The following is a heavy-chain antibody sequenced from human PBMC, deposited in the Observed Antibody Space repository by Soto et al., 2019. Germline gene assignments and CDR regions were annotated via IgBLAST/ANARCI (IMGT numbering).Heavy chain of an antibody. V-gene: IGHV3-21*01. D-gene: IGHD3-16*01. CDR1: GFTFSNYS. J-gene: IGHJ5*02. Sequence: EVQLVESGGGLVKPGGSLRLSCAASGFTFSNYSMNWVRQAPGKGLEWVSSISTSSGYRYYADSVKGRFTISRDNAKKSLYLQMNSLRAEVTAVYYCARDLHDYVSFRFDPWGQGTLVTVSS. CDR2: ISTSSGYR. CDR3: ARDLHDYVSFRFDP.